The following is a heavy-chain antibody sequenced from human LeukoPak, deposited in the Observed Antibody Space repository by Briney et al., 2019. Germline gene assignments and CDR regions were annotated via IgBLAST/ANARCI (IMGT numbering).Heavy chain of an antibody. CDR3: ARDQEGAFDI. V-gene: IGHV3-53*01. CDR2: IYSGGST. CDR1: GFTVSSNY. Sequence: PGGSLRLSCAASGFTVSSNYMSWVRQAPGKGLEWVSVIYSGGSTYYADSVKGRFTISRDNSKNTLYLQTNSLRAEDTAVYYCARDQEGAFDIWGQGTMVTVSS. J-gene: IGHJ3*02.